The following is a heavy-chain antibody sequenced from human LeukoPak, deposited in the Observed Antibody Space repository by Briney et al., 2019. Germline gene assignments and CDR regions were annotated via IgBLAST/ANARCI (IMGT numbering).Heavy chain of an antibody. J-gene: IGHJ3*02. Sequence: SGGSLRLSCAASGFAFSSYEMNWVRQAPGKGLEWVSYISSSGSTIYYADSVKGRFTISRDNAKNSLYLQMNSLRAEDTAVYYCARDPHTKLWFGELLTLPAFDIWGQGTMVTVSS. CDR1: GFAFSSYE. CDR2: ISSSGSTI. V-gene: IGHV3-48*03. CDR3: ARDPHTKLWFGELLTLPAFDI. D-gene: IGHD3-10*01.